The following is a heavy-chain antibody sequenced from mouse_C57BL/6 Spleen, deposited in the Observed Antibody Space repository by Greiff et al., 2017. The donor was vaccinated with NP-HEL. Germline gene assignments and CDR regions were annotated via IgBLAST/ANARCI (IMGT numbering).Heavy chain of an antibody. V-gene: IGHV1-81*01. J-gene: IGHJ3*01. CDR1: GYTFTSYG. CDR2: IYPRSGNT. Sequence: VQLQQSGAELARPGASVKLSCKASGYTFTSYGISWVKQRTGQGLEWIGEIYPRSGNTYYNEKFKGKATLTADKSSSTAYMELRSLTSEDSAVYFCARCGQLRPPFAYWGQGTLVTVSA. CDR3: ARCGQLRPPFAY. D-gene: IGHD3-2*02.